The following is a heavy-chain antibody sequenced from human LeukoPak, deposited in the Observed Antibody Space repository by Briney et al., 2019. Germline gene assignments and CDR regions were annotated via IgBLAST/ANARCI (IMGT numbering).Heavy chain of an antibody. CDR2: INHSGGT. Sequence: SETLSLTCAVYGGSFIGYDWTWIRQPPGKGLEWIGEINHSGGTNYNPSLKSRVTISVDTSKNQFSLNLSSVTAADTAVYYCARGPWGFQVSDYWGQGTLVTVSS. J-gene: IGHJ4*02. CDR3: ARGPWGFQVSDY. D-gene: IGHD7-27*01. CDR1: GGSFIGYD. V-gene: IGHV4-34*01.